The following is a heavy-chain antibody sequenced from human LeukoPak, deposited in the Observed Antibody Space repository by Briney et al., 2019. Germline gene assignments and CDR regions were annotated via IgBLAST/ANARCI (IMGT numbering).Heavy chain of an antibody. Sequence: GGSLRLSCAASGFTFSNYWMSWVRQAPGKGLEGVANIKQDGSENYYVDSVKGRFTISRDNAKNSLYLQMNSLRAEDTAVYYCAREWLTSGGLDYWGQGTLVTVSS. CDR2: IKQDGSEN. CDR1: GFTFSNYW. V-gene: IGHV3-7*03. CDR3: AREWLTSGGLDY. J-gene: IGHJ4*02. D-gene: IGHD6-19*01.